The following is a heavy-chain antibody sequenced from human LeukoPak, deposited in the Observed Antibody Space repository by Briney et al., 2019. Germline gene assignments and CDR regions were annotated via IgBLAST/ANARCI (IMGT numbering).Heavy chain of an antibody. CDR2: INTDGSSI. J-gene: IGHJ4*02. Sequence: PGGSLRLSCAASGFTFSSYYMYWVRQAPGKGLVWVSRINTDGSSISHADAVKGRFTISRDNAKNTLYLQMNSLRAEDAAVYYCVSYNWNYPDYWGQGTLVTVSS. CDR3: VSYNWNYPDY. D-gene: IGHD1-7*01. V-gene: IGHV3-74*01. CDR1: GFTFSSYY.